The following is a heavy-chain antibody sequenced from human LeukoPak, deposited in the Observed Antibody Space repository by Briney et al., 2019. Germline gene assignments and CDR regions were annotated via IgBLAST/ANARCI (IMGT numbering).Heavy chain of an antibody. D-gene: IGHD6-19*01. CDR1: GVTFSSDG. Sequence: GGSLRLSCAPSGVTFSSDGMHWVPDAPGEGLEWGAVISYDGSNKYYADSVKGRFTISRDNSKNTLYLQMNSLRAEDTAVYYCATLVADPSYGMDVWGKGTTVTASS. J-gene: IGHJ6*04. V-gene: IGHV3-30*03. CDR2: ISYDGSNK. CDR3: ATLVADPSYGMDV.